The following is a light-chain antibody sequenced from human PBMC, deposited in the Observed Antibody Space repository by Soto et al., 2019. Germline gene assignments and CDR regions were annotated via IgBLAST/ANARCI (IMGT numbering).Light chain of an antibody. V-gene: IGKV3-20*01. CDR1: QSVNRNN. J-gene: IGKJ4*01. Sequence: ETVLTQSPGTLSLSPGERATLSCRASQSVNRNNLGWYQQKPGQAPRLLIYGASSRATGIPDRFSGSGSGTDFTLTISRLEPEDFAVYYCQQYGSSPLTFGGGTKVEIK. CDR3: QQYGSSPLT. CDR2: GAS.